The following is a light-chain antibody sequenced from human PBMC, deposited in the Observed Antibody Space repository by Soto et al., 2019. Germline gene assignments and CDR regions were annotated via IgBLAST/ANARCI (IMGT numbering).Light chain of an antibody. J-gene: IGKJ2*01. CDR3: QQYNNWPPEYT. Sequence: EIVMTQSPATLSVSPGERATLSCRASQSISSNLAWYQQKPGQAPRLLIYGASTRATGIPARFSGSGSGTEFTLTISSLKSEDFAVYYCQQYNNWPPEYTFGQGTQLEIK. CDR2: GAS. V-gene: IGKV3-15*01. CDR1: QSISSN.